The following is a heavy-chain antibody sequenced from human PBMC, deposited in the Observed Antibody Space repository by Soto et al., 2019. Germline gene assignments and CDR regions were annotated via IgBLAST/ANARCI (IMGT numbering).Heavy chain of an antibody. D-gene: IGHD3-10*01. V-gene: IGHV1-3*01. CDR1: GYTFTSYA. J-gene: IGHJ4*02. CDR3: ARERAPWFGEFPRPFDY. CDR2: INAGNGNT. Sequence: GASVKVSCKASGYTFTSYAMHWVRQAPGQRLEWMGWINAGNGNTKYSQKFQGGVTITRDTSASTAYMELSSLRSEDTAVYYCARERAPWFGEFPRPFDYWGQGTLVTVSS.